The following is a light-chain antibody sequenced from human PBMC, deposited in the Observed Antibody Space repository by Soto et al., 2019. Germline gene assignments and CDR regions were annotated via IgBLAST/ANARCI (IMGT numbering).Light chain of an antibody. CDR1: QSVSSN. CDR2: GAS. V-gene: IGKV3-15*01. CDR3: QQYNNWPPT. Sequence: EIVMTQSPATLSVSPGERATLSCRASQSVSSNLAWYQQKPGQAPRLLIYGASTRATGIPARFSGSGSGTEFTLTISSPQSEDFEVYYCQQYNNWPPTLGGGTKVDIK. J-gene: IGKJ4*01.